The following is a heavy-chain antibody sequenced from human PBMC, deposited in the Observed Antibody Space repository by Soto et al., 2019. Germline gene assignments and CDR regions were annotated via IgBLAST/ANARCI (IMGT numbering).Heavy chain of an antibody. D-gene: IGHD2-21*02. Sequence: SETLSLTCTVSGGSITDYSWVWIRQPAGKGLEWIGRIFSSGSTNYNPSLKGRITMSLDTSKNQSSLKLNSATATDTAVYFCARDQGVVVTADNWFDPWGQGILVTVSS. CDR3: ARDQGVVVTADNWFDP. J-gene: IGHJ5*02. CDR1: GGSITDYS. CDR2: IFSSGST. V-gene: IGHV4-4*07.